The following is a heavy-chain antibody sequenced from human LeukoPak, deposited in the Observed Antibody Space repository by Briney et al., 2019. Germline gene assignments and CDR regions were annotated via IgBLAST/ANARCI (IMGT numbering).Heavy chain of an antibody. CDR3: ARSRHYDDY. V-gene: IGHV4-59*01. CDR2: IYYSGST. Sequence: SETLSLTCAVYGGSFSGYYWSWIRQPPGKGLEWIGYIYYSGSTNYNPSLKSRVTISVDTSKNQFSLKLSSVTAADTAVYYCARSRHYDDYWGQGTLVTVSS. CDR1: GGSFSGYY. J-gene: IGHJ4*02.